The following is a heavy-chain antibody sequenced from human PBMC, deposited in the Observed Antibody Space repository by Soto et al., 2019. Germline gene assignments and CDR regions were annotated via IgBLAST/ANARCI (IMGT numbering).Heavy chain of an antibody. CDR2: INSDGSGT. Sequence: EAQLVQSGGSLVQPGGSLRLSCVASEFTFSNYWMHWVRQAPGKGLVWVSRINSDGSGTSYADSVKGRFTISRDNAKNTLYLQMNSLRAEDTAVYYCARDVQLQSFDYWGQGTLVTVSS. J-gene: IGHJ4*02. CDR1: EFTFSNYW. D-gene: IGHD1-1*01. V-gene: IGHV3-74*01. CDR3: ARDVQLQSFDY.